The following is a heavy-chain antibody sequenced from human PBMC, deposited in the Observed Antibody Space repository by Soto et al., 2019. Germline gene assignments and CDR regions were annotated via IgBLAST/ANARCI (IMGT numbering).Heavy chain of an antibody. V-gene: IGHV3-30-3*01. Sequence: QVQLVESGGGVVQPGRSLGLSCAASGFTFSSYAMHWVRQAPGKGLEWVAVISYDGSNKYYADSVKGRFTISRDNSKNTLYLQMNSLRAEDTAVYYCARDPGSHGDYVFDYWGQGTLVTVSS. CDR2: ISYDGSNK. CDR1: GFTFSSYA. D-gene: IGHD4-17*01. CDR3: ARDPGSHGDYVFDY. J-gene: IGHJ4*02.